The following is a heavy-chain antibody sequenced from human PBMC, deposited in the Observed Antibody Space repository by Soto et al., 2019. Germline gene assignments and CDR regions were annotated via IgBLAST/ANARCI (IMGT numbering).Heavy chain of an antibody. CDR2: IYFSGSA. Sequence: PSETLSLTCTVCGGSISSGGYYWSWIRQRPGKGLEWIGYIYFSGSAYYTPSLKSRVTISVDTSKNQFFLKLSSVTAADTAVYYCARDRTAAEAFDIWGQGTMVTVSS. CDR3: ARDRTAAEAFDI. V-gene: IGHV4-31*03. J-gene: IGHJ3*02. CDR1: GGSISSGGYY. D-gene: IGHD6-13*01.